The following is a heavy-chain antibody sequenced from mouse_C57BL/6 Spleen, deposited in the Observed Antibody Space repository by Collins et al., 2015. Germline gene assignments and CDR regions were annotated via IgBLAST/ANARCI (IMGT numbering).Heavy chain of an antibody. J-gene: IGHJ4*01. Sequence: YYADSVKDRFTISRDDSESMLYLQMNNLKTEDTAMYYCVRLGYDGYYRYAMDYWGQGTSVTVSS. V-gene: IGHV10-1*01. D-gene: IGHD2-3*01. CDR3: VRLGYDGYYRYAMDY.